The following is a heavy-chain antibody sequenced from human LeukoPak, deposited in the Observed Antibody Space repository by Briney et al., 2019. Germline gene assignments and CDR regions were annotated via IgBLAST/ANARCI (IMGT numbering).Heavy chain of an antibody. CDR3: ATAGIVGATDDAFDI. CDR1: GYTFTSYD. D-gene: IGHD1-26*01. Sequence: ASVKVSCKASGYTFTSYDINWVRQATGQGLEWMGWMNPNSGNTGYAQKFQGRVTITRNTSISTAYMELSSLRSEDTAVYYCATAGIVGATDDAFDIWGQGTMVTVSS. CDR2: MNPNSGNT. V-gene: IGHV1-8*03. J-gene: IGHJ3*02.